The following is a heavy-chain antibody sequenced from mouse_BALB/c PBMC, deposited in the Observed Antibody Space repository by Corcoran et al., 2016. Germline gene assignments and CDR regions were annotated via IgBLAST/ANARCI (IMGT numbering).Heavy chain of an antibody. CDR3: ARGDSSNFDY. J-gene: IGHJ2*01. V-gene: IGHV9-1*02. D-gene: IGHD3-3*01. CDR1: GYTFTNYG. Sequence: QIQLVQSGPELKKPGETVTISCKASGYTFTNYGMNWVKQAPGKGLKWMGWINTYTGEPTYADDFKGRFAFSLETSASTAYLQINNLKNEDMATYFCARGDSSNFDYWGQGTTLTVSS. CDR2: INTYTGEP.